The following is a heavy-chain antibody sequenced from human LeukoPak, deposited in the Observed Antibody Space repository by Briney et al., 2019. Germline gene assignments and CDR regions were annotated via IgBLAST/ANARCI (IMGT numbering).Heavy chain of an antibody. CDR2: ISSSSSYI. D-gene: IGHD3-9*01. CDR1: GFTFSSYS. V-gene: IGHV3-21*01. Sequence: GGFLRLSCAASGFTFSSYSMNWVRQAPGKGLEWVSSISSSSSYIYYADSVKGRFTISRDNAKNSLYLQMNSLRAEDTAVYYCAREIRYFDWLLPFDYWGQGTLVTVSS. CDR3: AREIRYFDWLLPFDY. J-gene: IGHJ4*02.